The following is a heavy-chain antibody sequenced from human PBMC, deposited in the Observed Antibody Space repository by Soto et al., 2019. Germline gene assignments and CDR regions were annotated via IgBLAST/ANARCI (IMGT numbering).Heavy chain of an antibody. V-gene: IGHV3-74*01. CDR3: ASGSTHFDY. CDR1: GFTFSPFW. D-gene: IGHD2-2*01. Sequence: EVQLVESGGGLVQPGGSLRLSCAASGFTFSPFWMHWVRQVPGKGPVWVSRINSDGNSTSYADSVKGRFPISRDNAKNTLYLQMNRLRAEDTAGYYSASGSTHFDYWGQGTLVTVSS. CDR2: INSDGNST. J-gene: IGHJ4*02.